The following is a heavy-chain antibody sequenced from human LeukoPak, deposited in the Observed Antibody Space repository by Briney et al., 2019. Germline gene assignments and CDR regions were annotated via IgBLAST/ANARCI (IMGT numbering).Heavy chain of an antibody. J-gene: IGHJ4*02. CDR2: ITSSGGGGVT. D-gene: IGHD3-22*01. CDR3: AKDGLYYDDSTHIYYFDY. V-gene: IGHV3-23*01. CDR1: GFSFSGYA. Sequence: PGGSLRLSCVASGFSFSGYAMVWVRQAPGKGLEWVSAITSSGGGGVTYYADSVKGRFTISRDNSKNTLYLQMNNLRAEDTARYYCAKDGLYYDDSTHIYYFDYWGQGTLVAVSS.